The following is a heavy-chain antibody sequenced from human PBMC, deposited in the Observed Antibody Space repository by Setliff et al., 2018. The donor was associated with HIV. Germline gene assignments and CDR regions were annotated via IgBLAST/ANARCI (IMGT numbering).Heavy chain of an antibody. D-gene: IGHD4-17*01. Sequence: GESLKISCKGSGYNFNNYWIGWVRQMSGKGLEWMGIIYPGDSDTTYSPSFQGQVNISADKSINTAYLQISSLKAEDTAVYYCARDHDYGDLSRNWFYMDVWGKGTTVTVSS. CDR3: ARDHDYGDLSRNWFYMDV. V-gene: IGHV5-51*01. J-gene: IGHJ6*03. CDR2: IYPGDSDT. CDR1: GYNFNNYW.